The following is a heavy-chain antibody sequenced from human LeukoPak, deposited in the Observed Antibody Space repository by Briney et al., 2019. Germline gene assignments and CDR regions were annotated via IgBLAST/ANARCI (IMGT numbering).Heavy chain of an antibody. CDR3: ARGYYDSSGYDYSDV. D-gene: IGHD3-22*01. V-gene: IGHV4-59*12. J-gene: IGHJ6*02. Sequence: SETLSLTCTVSGGSISTYYWSWVRQSPGKGLEWIGYINYSGRTNSSPSLKSRVAISVDTSKNQFSLRLSSVTAADTAVYYCARGYYDSSGYDYSDVWGQGTTVTVSS. CDR1: GGSISTYY. CDR2: INYSGRT.